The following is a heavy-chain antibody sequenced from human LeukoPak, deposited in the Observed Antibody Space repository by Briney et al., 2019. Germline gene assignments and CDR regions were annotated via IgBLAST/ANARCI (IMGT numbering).Heavy chain of an antibody. CDR3: AGASPDVVVGGHYYYYMDV. V-gene: IGHV1-2*02. Sequence: ASVKVSCKATGYTFTGYYMHWVRPPPGQGLEWMGLINPNSGGTNYAQKFQGRVTMTRDTSISTAYLELSRLRSDDTAVDYCAGASPDVVVGGHYYYYMDVWGKGTTVTVSS. CDR1: GYTFTGYY. D-gene: IGHD2-15*01. J-gene: IGHJ6*03. CDR2: INPNSGGT.